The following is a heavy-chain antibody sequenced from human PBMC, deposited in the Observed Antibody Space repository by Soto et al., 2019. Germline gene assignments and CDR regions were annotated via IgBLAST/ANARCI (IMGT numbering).Heavy chain of an antibody. V-gene: IGHV3-23*01. CDR3: AKGEHIVVVTAIRFFDY. CDR2: ISGSGGST. Sequence: EVQLLESGGGLVQPGGSLRLSCAASGFTFSSYAMSWVRQAPGKGLEWVSAISGSGGSTYYADSVKGRFTISRDNSKNTLYLQMNSLRAEDTAVYYCAKGEHIVVVTAIRFFDYWGQGTLVTVSS. D-gene: IGHD2-21*02. J-gene: IGHJ4*02. CDR1: GFTFSSYA.